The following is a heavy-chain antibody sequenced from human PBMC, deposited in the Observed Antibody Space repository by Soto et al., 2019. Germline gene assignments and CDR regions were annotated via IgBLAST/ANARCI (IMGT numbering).Heavy chain of an antibody. Sequence: AASVKVSCKASGYTFTSYGISWVRQAPGQGLEWMGWISAYNGNTNYAQKLQGRVTMTTDTSTSTAYMELRSLRSDDTAVYYCARDHYDFWSGYSYYYYYGMDVWGQGTTVTVSS. J-gene: IGHJ6*02. CDR3: ARDHYDFWSGYSYYYYYGMDV. D-gene: IGHD3-3*01. CDR2: ISAYNGNT. V-gene: IGHV1-18*01. CDR1: GYTFTSYG.